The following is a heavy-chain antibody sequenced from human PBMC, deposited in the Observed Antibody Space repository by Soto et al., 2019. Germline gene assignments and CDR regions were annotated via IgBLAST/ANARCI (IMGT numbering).Heavy chain of an antibody. CDR2: INPSGGNI. D-gene: IGHD2-2*01. CDR1: GYTFTTYY. CDR3: GRDGGYQRFDY. V-gene: IGHV1-46*03. J-gene: IGHJ4*02. Sequence: QVQLVQSGAEVKKPGASVKVSCKASGYTFTTYYIHWVRQAPGQGLEWMGIINPSGGNITYAQKFQGRVTMTRDTSTSTVYMELSSLRSXXXXXXYCGRDGGYQRFDYWGQGALVTVSS.